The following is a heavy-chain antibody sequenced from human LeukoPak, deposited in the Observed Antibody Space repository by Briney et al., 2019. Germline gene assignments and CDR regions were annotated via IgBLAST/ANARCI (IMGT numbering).Heavy chain of an antibody. Sequence: SETLSLTCTVSGGSISSYYWSWIRQPAGKGLEWIGRIYTSGSTNYNPSLKSRVTISVDTSKNQFSLKLSSVTAADTAVYYCARGSRIWGSYRYNLDYWGQGTLVTVSS. J-gene: IGHJ4*02. CDR1: GGSISSYY. CDR2: IYTSGST. V-gene: IGHV4-4*07. CDR3: ARGSRIWGSYRYNLDY. D-gene: IGHD3-16*02.